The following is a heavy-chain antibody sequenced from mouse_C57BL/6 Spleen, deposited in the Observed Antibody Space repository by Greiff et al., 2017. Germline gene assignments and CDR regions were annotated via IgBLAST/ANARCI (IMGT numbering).Heavy chain of an antibody. V-gene: IGHV1-15*01. J-gene: IGHJ2*01. CDR2: IDPETGGT. Sequence: VQLQQSGAELVRPGASVTLSCKASGYTFTDYEMHWVKQPPVHGLEWIGVIDPETGGTAYNQQFKGKGILTADKSSSTAYMELRSLTSEDSAVDYCTRGEITTVPYFDYWGQGTTLTVSS. CDR3: TRGEITTVPYFDY. CDR1: GYTFTDYE. D-gene: IGHD1-1*01.